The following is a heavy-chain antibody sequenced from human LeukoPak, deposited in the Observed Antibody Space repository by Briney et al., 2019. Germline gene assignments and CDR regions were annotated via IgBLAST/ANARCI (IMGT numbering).Heavy chain of an antibody. CDR1: GFTFSSYE. CDR3: ARDSDPSKYYDILTGYYTKGYYFDY. V-gene: IGHV3-48*03. J-gene: IGHJ4*02. CDR2: ISSSGSTI. D-gene: IGHD3-9*01. Sequence: GGSLRLSCAASGFTFSSYEMNWVRQAPGKGLEWISYISSSGSTIYYADSVKGRFTISRDNAKNSLYLQMNSLRDEDTAVYYCARDSDPSKYYDILTGYYTKGYYFDYWGQGTLVTVSS.